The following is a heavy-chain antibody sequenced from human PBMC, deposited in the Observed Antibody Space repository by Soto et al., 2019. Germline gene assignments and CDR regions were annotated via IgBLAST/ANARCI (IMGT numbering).Heavy chain of an antibody. CDR2: ISSNGGST. Sequence: EVQLVESGGGLVQPGGSLRLSCAASGFTFSSYAMHWVRQAPGKGLEYVSAISSNGGSTYYANSVKGRFTISRDNSKNTLYLQMGSLRAEDMAVYYCARAYRRGAFDIWGQGTMVTVSS. V-gene: IGHV3-64*01. CDR1: GFTFSSYA. CDR3: ARAYRRGAFDI. D-gene: IGHD2-2*02. J-gene: IGHJ3*02.